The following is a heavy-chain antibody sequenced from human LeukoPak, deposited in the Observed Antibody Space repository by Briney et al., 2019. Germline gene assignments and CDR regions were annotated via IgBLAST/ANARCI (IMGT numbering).Heavy chain of an antibody. Sequence: SETLSLTCTVSGGSITTSSYYWGWIRQPPGKGLEWIGIIYYSGSTYYNPSLKGRVTISVDTSKNQFSLKLSSVTAADTAVYYCARSFRARYFDLWGRGTLVTVSS. J-gene: IGHJ2*01. D-gene: IGHD2/OR15-2a*01. CDR1: GGSITTSSYY. V-gene: IGHV4-39*01. CDR3: ARSFRARYFDL. CDR2: IYYSGST.